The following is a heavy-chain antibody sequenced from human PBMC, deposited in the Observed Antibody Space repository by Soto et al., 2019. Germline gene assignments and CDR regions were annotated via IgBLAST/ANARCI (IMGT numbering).Heavy chain of an antibody. Sequence: GGSQRAPSAGGVVGLTCKYISLCRQAPGKGLEWVSLLYSGGRIYYKESVKGRFTISRDTSKNMLYLQMDRLRTDDTAVYYCARSDREYAYGLNVWGQGTTVTVSS. CDR1: VVGLTCKY. V-gene: IGHV3-53*01. CDR2: LYSGGRI. J-gene: IGHJ6*02. CDR3: ARSDREYAYGLNV. D-gene: IGHD3-10*01.